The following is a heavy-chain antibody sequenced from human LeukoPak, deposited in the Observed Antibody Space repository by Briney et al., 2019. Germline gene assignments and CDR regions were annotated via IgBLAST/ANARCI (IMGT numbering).Heavy chain of an antibody. CDR3: ARHLGIAARPSP. Sequence: SETLSLTCAVYGGSFSGYYWSWIRQPPGKGLEWIGEINHSGSTNYNPSLKSRVTISVDTSKNQFSLKLSSVTAADTAVYYCARHLGIAARPSPWGQGILVTVSS. V-gene: IGHV4-34*01. D-gene: IGHD6-6*01. CDR2: INHSGST. J-gene: IGHJ4*02. CDR1: GGSFSGYY.